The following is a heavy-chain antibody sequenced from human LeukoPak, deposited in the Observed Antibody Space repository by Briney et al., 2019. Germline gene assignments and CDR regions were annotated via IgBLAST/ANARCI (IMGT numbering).Heavy chain of an antibody. CDR3: ARHPSYCSGGSCFSDY. CDR2: IYPGDSDT. J-gene: IGHJ4*02. V-gene: IGHV5-51*01. Sequence: GESLKISCKGSGYSFTSYWIGLVRQMPGKGLEWMGIIYPGDSDTRYSPSFQGQVTISADKSISTAYLQWSSLKASDTAMYYCARHPSYCSGGSCFSDYWGQGTLVTVSS. CDR1: GYSFTSYW. D-gene: IGHD2-15*01.